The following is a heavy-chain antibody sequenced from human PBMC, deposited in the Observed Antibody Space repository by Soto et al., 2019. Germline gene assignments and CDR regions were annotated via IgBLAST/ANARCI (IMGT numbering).Heavy chain of an antibody. Sequence: PSETLSLTCTVSGGAISGYYWTWIRQSAGKGLEWIGRIYSSGGTKYNPSLQSRVTMSLDTSKNQFSLRLTSVTAADTAVYYCARGQRFSDSFDPWGRGTLVT. D-gene: IGHD3-3*01. CDR1: GGAISGYY. CDR2: IYSSGGT. CDR3: ARGQRFSDSFDP. J-gene: IGHJ5*02. V-gene: IGHV4-4*07.